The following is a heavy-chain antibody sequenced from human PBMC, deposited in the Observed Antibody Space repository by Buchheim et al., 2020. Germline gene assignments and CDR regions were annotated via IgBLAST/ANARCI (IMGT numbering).Heavy chain of an antibody. J-gene: IGHJ4*02. CDR3: ARDFSGWSRDY. CDR1: GFSFSPFG. Sequence: DVQLVESGGGLVMPGGSLTLSCVTSGFSFSPFGMTWVRQAPGKGLEWVATVGSGHHTFYADFVEGRFTVSRDNARSSVYLQLSSLRAEDTAVYFCARDFSGWSRDYWGQGTL. V-gene: IGHV3-21*01. CDR2: VGSGHHT. D-gene: IGHD6-19*01.